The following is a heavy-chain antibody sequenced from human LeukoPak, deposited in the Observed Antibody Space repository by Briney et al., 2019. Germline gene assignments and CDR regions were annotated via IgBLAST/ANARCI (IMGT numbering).Heavy chain of an antibody. CDR1: GVSFSGYY. CDR2: INHSGST. CDR3: ARASFYYDFWSGYYRNWFDP. Sequence: TSETLSLTCAVYGVSFSGYYWSWIRQPPGKGLEWIGEINHSGSTNYNPSLKSRVTISVDTSKNQFSLKLSSVTAADTAVYYCARASFYYDFWSGYYRNWFDPWGQGTLVTVSS. J-gene: IGHJ5*02. V-gene: IGHV4-34*01. D-gene: IGHD3-3*01.